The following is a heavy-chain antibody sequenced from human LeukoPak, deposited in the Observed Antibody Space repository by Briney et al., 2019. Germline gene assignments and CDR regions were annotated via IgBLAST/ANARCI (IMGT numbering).Heavy chain of an antibody. D-gene: IGHD2-21*01. Sequence: ASVKVSCKASGYTFTNYDINWVRQVPGQGLEWMGWISAYNGNTNYAQKLQGRVTMTTETSTSTAYMELRSLRPDDTAVYYCAREGPYLYYLDYWGQGTLVTVSS. CDR3: AREGPYLYYLDY. J-gene: IGHJ4*02. CDR1: GYTFTNYD. CDR2: ISAYNGNT. V-gene: IGHV1-18*01.